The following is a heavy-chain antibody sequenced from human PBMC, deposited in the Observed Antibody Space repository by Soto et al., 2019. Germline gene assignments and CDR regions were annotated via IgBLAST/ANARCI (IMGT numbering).Heavy chain of an antibody. D-gene: IGHD6-6*01. V-gene: IGHV3-48*03. CDR3: ARDRPGIAARFCAFDI. J-gene: IGHJ3*02. Sequence: GGSLRLSCAASGFTFSSYEMNWVRQAPGKGLEWVSYISSSGSTIYYADSVKGRFTISRDNAKNSLYLQMNSLRAEDTAVYYCARDRPGIAARFCAFDIWGQGTMVTVSS. CDR2: ISSSGSTI. CDR1: GFTFSSYE.